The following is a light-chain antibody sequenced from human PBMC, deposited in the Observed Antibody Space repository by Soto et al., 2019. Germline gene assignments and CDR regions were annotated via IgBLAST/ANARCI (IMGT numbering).Light chain of an antibody. CDR1: SSNIGGGYE. V-gene: IGLV1-40*01. CDR3: QSYDSSLSASV. Sequence: QSVLTQAPSVSGAPGQRITISCAGSSSNIGGGYEVHWYQQLPGTAPKLLIYDNNHRPSGVPDRFSGSKSGTSASLAITGLQAEDEADYYCQSYDSSLSASVFGGGTTVTVL. CDR2: DNN. J-gene: IGLJ3*02.